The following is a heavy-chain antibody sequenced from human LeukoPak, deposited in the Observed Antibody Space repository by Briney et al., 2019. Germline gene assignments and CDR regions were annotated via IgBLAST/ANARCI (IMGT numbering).Heavy chain of an antibody. D-gene: IGHD1-7*01. V-gene: IGHV3-23*01. Sequence: GGSLRLSCAASGFTFSSYGMSWVRQAPGKGLEWVSAISGSGGSTYYADSVKGRFTISRDNSKNTLYLQMNSLRAEDTAVYYCAQRGSNYYYYYYMDVWGKGTTVTVSS. CDR2: ISGSGGST. CDR3: AQRGSNYYYYYYMDV. J-gene: IGHJ6*03. CDR1: GFTFSSYG.